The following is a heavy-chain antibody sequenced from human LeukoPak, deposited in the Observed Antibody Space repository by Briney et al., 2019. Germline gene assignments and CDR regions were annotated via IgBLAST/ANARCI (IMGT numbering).Heavy chain of an antibody. CDR1: GYTFTSYS. D-gene: IGHD1-26*01. V-gene: IGHV1-18*01. J-gene: IGHJ4*02. CDR3: ARVVTGSYYIDY. Sequence: ASVKVSCKTSGYTFTSYSFSWVRQAPGQVLEWLGWISAYNGNTNYAQKIQGRVTMTTDTSTSTTHMELRSLKSDDTAVYYCARVVTGSYYIDYWGQGTLVTVSS. CDR2: ISAYNGNT.